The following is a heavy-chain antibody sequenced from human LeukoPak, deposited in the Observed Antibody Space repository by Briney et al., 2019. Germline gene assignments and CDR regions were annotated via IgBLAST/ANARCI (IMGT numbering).Heavy chain of an antibody. J-gene: IGHJ4*02. CDR2: ISYDGSNK. V-gene: IGHV3-30*03. Sequence: PGGSLRLSCAASGFTFSSYSMNWVRQAPGKGLEWVAVISYDGSNKYYADSVKGRFTISRDNSKNTLYLQMNSLRAEDTAVYYCARTQTQGFDYWGQGTLVTVSS. CDR3: ARTQTQGFDY. CDR1: GFTFSSYS.